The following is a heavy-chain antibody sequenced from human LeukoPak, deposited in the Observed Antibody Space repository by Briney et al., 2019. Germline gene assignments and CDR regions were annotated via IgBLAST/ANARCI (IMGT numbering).Heavy chain of an antibody. CDR2: VIPILDKT. V-gene: IGHV1-69*08. CDR1: GGTFSRHT. CDR3: AREDFSDATGYYYYALDV. D-gene: IGHD2-15*01. J-gene: IGHJ6*02. Sequence: ASVKVSCRASGGTFSRHTISWVRQAPGQGLEWIGRVIPILDKTKYAQQFQGRVTITADKSTSTAYMELSSLRYGDTAVYYCAREDFSDATGYYYYALDVWGQGTTVTVSS.